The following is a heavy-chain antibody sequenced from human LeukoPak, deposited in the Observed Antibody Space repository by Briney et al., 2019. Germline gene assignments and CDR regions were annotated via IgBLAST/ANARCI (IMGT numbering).Heavy chain of an antibody. CDR2: IYYSGST. Sequence: SETLSLTCTVSGGSISSYYWSWIRQPPGKGLEWIGYIYYSGSTNYNPSLKSRVTISVDTSKNQFSLKLSSVTAADTAVYYCARDNCSSTSCYGYYCYYYMDVWGKGTTVTVSS. J-gene: IGHJ6*03. D-gene: IGHD2-2*01. V-gene: IGHV4-59*01. CDR3: ARDNCSSTSCYGYYCYYYMDV. CDR1: GGSISSYY.